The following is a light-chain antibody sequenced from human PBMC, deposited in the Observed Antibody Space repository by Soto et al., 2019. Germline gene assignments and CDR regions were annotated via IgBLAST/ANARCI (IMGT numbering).Light chain of an antibody. CDR1: TSDIGTYNY. J-gene: IGLJ2*01. Sequence: QSALTQPASVSGSPGQSITISCTGTTSDIGTYNYVSWYQQHPGKAPKFVIYEVSKRPSGVSNRFSGSKSGNTASLTISGLQSEDEADYYCSSYSSTGTLVLFGGGTKLTVL. CDR2: EVS. CDR3: SSYSSTGTLVL. V-gene: IGLV2-14*01.